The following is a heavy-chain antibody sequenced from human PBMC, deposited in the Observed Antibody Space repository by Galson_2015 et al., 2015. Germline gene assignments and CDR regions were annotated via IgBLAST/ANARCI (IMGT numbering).Heavy chain of an antibody. J-gene: IGHJ3*02. V-gene: IGHV7-4-1*02. CDR1: GYTFTSYA. CDR2: INTNTGNP. CDR3: SVDQLLSMTTVTIEAFDI. Sequence: SVKVSCKASGYTFTSYAMNWVRQAPGQGLEWMGWINTNTGNPTYAQGFTGRFVFSLDTSVCTAYLQISSLKAEDTAVYYCSVDQLLSMTTVTIEAFDIWGQGTMVTVSS. D-gene: IGHD4-17*01.